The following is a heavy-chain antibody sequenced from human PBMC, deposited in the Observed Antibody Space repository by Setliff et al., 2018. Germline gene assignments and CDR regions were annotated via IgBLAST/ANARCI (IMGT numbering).Heavy chain of an antibody. V-gene: IGHV1-24*01. CDR1: GYTLTELS. Sequence: ASVKVSCKVSGYTLTELSIHWVRQAPGKGLEWMGGFDPEDSDTMLAQKFQGRFTMTQDTSTDTAYMELRSLASEDTAIYFCASFLSNFSRPFDYWGQGSLVTVSS. J-gene: IGHJ4*02. CDR2: FDPEDSDT. CDR3: ASFLSNFSRPFDY.